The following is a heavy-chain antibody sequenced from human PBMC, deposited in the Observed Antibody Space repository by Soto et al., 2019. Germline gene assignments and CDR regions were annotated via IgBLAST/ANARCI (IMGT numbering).Heavy chain of an antibody. CDR2: ISGSGGST. J-gene: IGHJ4*02. CDR1: GFTFSSYA. CDR3: AKAGGYCSSTSCPFGY. D-gene: IGHD2-2*01. V-gene: IGHV3-23*01. Sequence: GGSLRLSCAASGFTFSSYAMSWVRQAPGKGLEWVSAISGSGGSTYYADSGKGRFTISRDNSKNTLYLQMNSLRAEDTAVYYCAKAGGYCSSTSCPFGYWGQGTLVTVSS.